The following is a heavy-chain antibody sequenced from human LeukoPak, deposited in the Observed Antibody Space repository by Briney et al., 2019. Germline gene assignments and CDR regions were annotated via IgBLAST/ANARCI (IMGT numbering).Heavy chain of an antibody. CDR1: GGSISSSSYY. J-gene: IGHJ4*02. D-gene: IGHD3-22*01. CDR3: ARPDSSGYYGGPLSY. CDR2: IYYSGST. Sequence: SSETLSLTCTVSGGSISSSSYYWGWIRQPPGKGLEWIGSIYYSGSTYYNPSLKSRVTISVDTSKNQFSLKLSSVTAADTAVYYCARPDSSGYYGGPLSYWGQGTLVTVSS. V-gene: IGHV4-39*01.